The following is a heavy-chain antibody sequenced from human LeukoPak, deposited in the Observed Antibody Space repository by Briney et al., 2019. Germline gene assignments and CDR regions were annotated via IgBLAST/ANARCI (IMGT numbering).Heavy chain of an antibody. CDR2: ISSSISYI. CDR1: GFTFSTYT. V-gene: IGHV3-21*01. Sequence: GGSLRLSCAASGFTFSTYTMNWVRQAPGKGLEWVSSISSSISYIYYADSVKGRFTISRDNAKNSLYLQMNSLSAEDTAVYYCARRPLLAATPYFDSWGQGTLVTVSS. J-gene: IGHJ4*02. D-gene: IGHD2-15*01. CDR3: ARRPLLAATPYFDS.